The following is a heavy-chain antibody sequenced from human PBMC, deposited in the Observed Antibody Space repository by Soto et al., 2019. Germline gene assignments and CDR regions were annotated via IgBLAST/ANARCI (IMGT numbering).Heavy chain of an antibody. J-gene: IGHJ6*02. V-gene: IGHV1-18*04. CDR2: ISAYNGNT. Sequence: VASVKVSCKASGYTLTSYGISWVRQAPGQGLEWMGWISAYNGNTNYAQKLQGRVTMTTDTSTSTAYMELRSLRSDDTAVYYCARVGWNRDYYYYGMDVWGQGTTVTVSS. CDR1: GYTLTSYG. CDR3: ARVGWNRDYYYYGMDV. D-gene: IGHD1-1*01.